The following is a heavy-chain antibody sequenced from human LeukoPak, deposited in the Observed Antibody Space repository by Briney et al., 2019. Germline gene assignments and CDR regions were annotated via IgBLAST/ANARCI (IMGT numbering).Heavy chain of an antibody. CDR3: ARGVVPAAIDDY. Sequence: PSETLSLTCAVYGGSFSGYYWSWIRQPPGKGLEWIGEINHSGSTNYNPSLKSRVTISVDTSKNQFSLKLSSVTAADTAVYYCARGVVPAAIDDYWGQGTLVTVSS. CDR1: GGSFSGYY. J-gene: IGHJ4*02. D-gene: IGHD2-2*01. V-gene: IGHV4-34*01. CDR2: INHSGST.